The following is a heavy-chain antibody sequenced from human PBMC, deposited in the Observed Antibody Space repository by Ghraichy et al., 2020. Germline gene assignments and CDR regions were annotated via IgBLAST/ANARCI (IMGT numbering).Heavy chain of an antibody. J-gene: IGHJ4*02. CDR3: ARSDWGSGAHYFDY. V-gene: IGHV4-59*01. Sequence: SETLSLTCTVSGGSISSYYWSWIRQPPGKGLEWIGYIYYTGITGYNPSLKSRVTISVDTSKNQFSLKLSSVTAADTAVYYCARSDWGSGAHYFDYWGQGTLVTVSS. D-gene: IGHD7-27*01. CDR1: GGSISSYY. CDR2: IYYTGIT.